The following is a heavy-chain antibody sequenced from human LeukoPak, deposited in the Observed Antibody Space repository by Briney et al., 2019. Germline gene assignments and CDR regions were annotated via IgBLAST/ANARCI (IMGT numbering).Heavy chain of an antibody. V-gene: IGHV4-59*01. D-gene: IGHD3-22*01. CDR3: ARDSRGYYDSSGYFDH. J-gene: IGHJ4*02. Sequence: PSETLSLTCAVYVGSFSGYYWSWIRQPPGKGLEWIGYIYYSGTTKQNPSLKSRVTLSVDTSKNQLYLKLNSVTAADTAVYYCARDSRGYYDSSGYFDHWGQGTLVTVSS. CDR1: VGSFSGYY. CDR2: IYYSGTT.